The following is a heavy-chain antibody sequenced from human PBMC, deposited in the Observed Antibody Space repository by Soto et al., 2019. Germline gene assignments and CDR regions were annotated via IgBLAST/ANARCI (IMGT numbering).Heavy chain of an antibody. CDR1: GGTFSSYA. CDR3: ARGSNYDFWSGIHYYYGMDV. CDR2: IIPIFGTA. Sequence: ASVKVSCKASGGTFSSYAISWVRQAPGQGLEWMGGIIPIFGTANYAQKFQGRVTITADESTSTAYMELSSLRSEDTAVYYCARGSNYDFWSGIHYYYGMDVWGQGTTVTVSS. V-gene: IGHV1-69*13. D-gene: IGHD3-3*01. J-gene: IGHJ6*02.